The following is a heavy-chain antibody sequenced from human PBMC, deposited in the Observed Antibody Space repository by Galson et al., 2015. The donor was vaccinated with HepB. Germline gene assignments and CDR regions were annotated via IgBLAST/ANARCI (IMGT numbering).Heavy chain of an antibody. V-gene: IGHV3-15*07. CDR3: TTAMQSDSGSSYYPRYFQH. Sequence: SLRLSCAASGFTFSNAWMNWVRQAPGKGLEWVGRIRSKIDGGATDYAAPVEGRFTISRDDSKNTLYLQVNSLKTEDTAVYYCTTAMQSDSGSSYYPRYFQHWGQGTLITVSS. D-gene: IGHD3-10*01. J-gene: IGHJ1*01. CDR2: IRSKIDGGAT. CDR1: GFTFSNAW.